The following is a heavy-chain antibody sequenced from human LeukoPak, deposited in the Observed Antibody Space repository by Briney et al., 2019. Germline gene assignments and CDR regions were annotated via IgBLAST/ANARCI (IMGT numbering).Heavy chain of an antibody. D-gene: IGHD3-22*01. V-gene: IGHV3-74*01. Sequence: GGSLRLSCAASGFTFSSYAMSWVRQAPGKGLVWVSRINGHASSTRYADSVKGRFTISRDNAKNTLYLQMDSLSAEDTAVYYCARGISYYERSGNHGYFDYWGQGTLVPVSS. J-gene: IGHJ4*02. CDR2: INGHASST. CDR1: GFTFSSYA. CDR3: ARGISYYERSGNHGYFDY.